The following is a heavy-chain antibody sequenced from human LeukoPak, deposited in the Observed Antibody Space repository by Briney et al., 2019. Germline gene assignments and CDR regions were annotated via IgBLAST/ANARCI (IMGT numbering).Heavy chain of an antibody. V-gene: IGHV3-21*01. CDR1: GFNFSRNS. J-gene: IGHJ5*02. Sequence: PGGSLRLSCAASGFNFSRNSMNWVRQAPGKGLEWVSSISSSSSYKYYGDSVRGRFTISRDNAKNSLYLQMNSLRAEDTAVYYCARHEGGAPYYDILTGYYLSPPKVGWFDPWGQGTLVTVSS. CDR2: ISSSSSYK. D-gene: IGHD3-9*01. CDR3: ARHEGGAPYYDILTGYYLSPPKVGWFDP.